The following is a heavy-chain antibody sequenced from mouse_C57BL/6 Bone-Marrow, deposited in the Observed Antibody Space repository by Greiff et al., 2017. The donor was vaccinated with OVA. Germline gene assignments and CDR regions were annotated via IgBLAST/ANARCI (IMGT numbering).Heavy chain of an antibody. CDR1: GYTFTSYT. CDR2: INPSSGYT. D-gene: IGHD1-1*02. CDR3: ARRENMAWFAY. V-gene: IGHV1-4*01. Sequence: SGAELARPGASVKMSCKASGYTFTSYTMHWVKQRPGQGLEWIGYINPSSGYTKYNQKFKDKATLTADKSSSTAYMQLSSLTSEDSAVYYCARRENMAWFAYWGQGTLVTVSA. J-gene: IGHJ3*01.